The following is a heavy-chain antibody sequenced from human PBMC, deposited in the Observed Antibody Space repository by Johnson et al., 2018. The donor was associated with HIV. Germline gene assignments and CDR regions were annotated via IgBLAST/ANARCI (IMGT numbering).Heavy chain of an antibody. CDR1: GFTFSDYY. Sequence: QVQLVESGGGVVRPGGSLRLSCAASGFTFSDYYMSWIRQAPGKGLEWVSYISSRGSTIYYADSVKGRFTISRDNAKNALYVQMNSLRAEDTAVYYCARDPDVTPGAFDIWGQGTMVTVSS. D-gene: IGHD2-15*01. CDR2: ISSRGSTI. CDR3: ARDPDVTPGAFDI. V-gene: IGHV3-11*04. J-gene: IGHJ3*02.